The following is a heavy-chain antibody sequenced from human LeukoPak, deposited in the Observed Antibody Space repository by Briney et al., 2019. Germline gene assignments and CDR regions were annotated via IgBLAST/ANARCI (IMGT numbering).Heavy chain of an antibody. V-gene: IGHV3-48*01. Sequence: GGSLRLSCAASGFTFSSYSMNWVRQAPGKGLEWVSYISSSSSTIYYVDSVKGRFTISRDNAKNSLYLQMNSLRAEDTAVYYCARDLYYYGSGSNHDYWGQGTLVTVSS. J-gene: IGHJ4*02. CDR2: ISSSSSTI. CDR1: GFTFSSYS. D-gene: IGHD3-10*01. CDR3: ARDLYYYGSGSNHDY.